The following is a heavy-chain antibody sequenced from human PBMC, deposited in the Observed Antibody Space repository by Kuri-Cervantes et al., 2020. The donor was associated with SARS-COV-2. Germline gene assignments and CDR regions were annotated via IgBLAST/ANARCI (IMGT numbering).Heavy chain of an antibody. CDR2: ISSSSSTI. Sequence: GESLKISCAASGFTFSSYSIDWVRQAPGKGLEWVSYISSSSSTIYYADSVKGRFTISRDNAKNSLYLQMNSLRDEDTAVYYCAVPDYPDYWGQGTLVTVSS. J-gene: IGHJ4*02. CDR1: GFTFSSYS. CDR3: AVPDYPDY. V-gene: IGHV3-48*02.